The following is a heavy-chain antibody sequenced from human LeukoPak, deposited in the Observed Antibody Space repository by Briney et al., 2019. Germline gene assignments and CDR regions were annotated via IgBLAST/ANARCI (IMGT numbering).Heavy chain of an antibody. CDR3: ARLKLVSYYYGIDV. CDR2: IYYSGST. Sequence: SETLSLTCMDSRGSISSYYWSWIRQPPGEGLEGIGYIYYSGSTNYNPPLPSRVAISLDTSKHQFSLMLSSVTAADTAGYYCARLKLVSYYYGIDVWGPRTTVTVS. CDR1: RGSISSYY. V-gene: IGHV4-59*08. J-gene: IGHJ6*02.